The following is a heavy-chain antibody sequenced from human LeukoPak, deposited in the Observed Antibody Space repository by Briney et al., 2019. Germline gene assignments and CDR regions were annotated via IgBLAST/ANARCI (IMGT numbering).Heavy chain of an antibody. J-gene: IGHJ3*02. CDR1: GGTFSTCA. CDR3: ARSLIDYGGSYDAFDI. D-gene: IGHD4-23*01. Sequence: SVKVSCKASGGTFSTCAFSWVRQAPGRGLELMGWVTPILGTANYAQKFQGRVTINADQSTSTAYMDVSSLRSEDTDVYYCARSLIDYGGSYDAFDIWGQGTMVTISS. CDR2: VTPILGTA. V-gene: IGHV1-69*10.